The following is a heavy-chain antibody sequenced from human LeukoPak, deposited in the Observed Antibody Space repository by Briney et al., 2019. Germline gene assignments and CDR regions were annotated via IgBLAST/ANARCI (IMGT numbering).Heavy chain of an antibody. D-gene: IGHD6-19*01. Sequence: GGSLRLSCAASGFTFSSYAMSWVRQAPGKGLEWVSAINGSGGSTYYADSVKGRFTISRDNSKNTLYLQMNSLRAEDTAVYYCAKGRARIPGYSSGWYTFDYWGQGTLVTVSS. CDR1: GFTFSSYA. CDR3: AKGRARIPGYSSGWYTFDY. J-gene: IGHJ4*02. CDR2: INGSGGST. V-gene: IGHV3-23*01.